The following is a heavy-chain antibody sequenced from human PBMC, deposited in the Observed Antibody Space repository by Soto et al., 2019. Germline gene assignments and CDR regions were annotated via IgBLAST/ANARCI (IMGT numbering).Heavy chain of an antibody. CDR1: GFTFSDYY. Sequence: PGGSLRLSCAASGFTFSDYYMSWIRQAPGKGLEWVSYISSSGSTIYYADSVKGRFTISRDNAKNSLYLQMNSLRAEDTAVYYCARDSGTTQTGHYYYYMDVWGKGTTVTVSS. CDR2: ISSSGSTI. J-gene: IGHJ6*03. V-gene: IGHV3-11*01. D-gene: IGHD1-7*01. CDR3: ARDSGTTQTGHYYYYMDV.